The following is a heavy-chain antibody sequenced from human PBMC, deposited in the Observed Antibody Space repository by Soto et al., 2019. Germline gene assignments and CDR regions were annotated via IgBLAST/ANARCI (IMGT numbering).Heavy chain of an antibody. Sequence: SETLSLTCTVSGGSISSYYWSWIRQPPGKRLQWIGCIYHSGSTNYNPSLKSRVTMTTDTSKNQFSLKVASVTTADTAVYYCVRGGSRLYYAMDVWGQRTTVTVSS. D-gene: IGHD6-13*01. V-gene: IGHV4-59*01. J-gene: IGHJ6*02. CDR1: GGSISSYY. CDR2: IYHSGST. CDR3: VRGGSRLYYAMDV.